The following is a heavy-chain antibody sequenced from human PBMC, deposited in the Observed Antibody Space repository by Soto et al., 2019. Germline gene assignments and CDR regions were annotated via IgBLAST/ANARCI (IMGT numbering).Heavy chain of an antibody. CDR1: GGSISSGGYY. J-gene: IGHJ6*02. CDR2: IYYSGST. D-gene: IGHD2-2*01. CDR3: ARGEQLLTGYYYGMDV. Sequence: QVQLQESGPGLVKPSQTLSLSCTVSGGSISSGGYYWSWIRQHPGKGLEWIGYIYYSGSTYYNPSRKRRVTISVDTSKNQFSLKLSSVTAADTAVYYCARGEQLLTGYYYGMDVWGQGTTVTVSS. V-gene: IGHV4-31*03.